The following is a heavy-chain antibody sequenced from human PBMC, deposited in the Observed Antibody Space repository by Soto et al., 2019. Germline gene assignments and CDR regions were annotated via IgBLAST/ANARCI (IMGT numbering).Heavy chain of an antibody. V-gene: IGHV4-59*01. CDR3: ARENPVPPYGSGSYLSLEYYYMDV. D-gene: IGHD3-10*01. CDR2: IYYSGST. Sequence: SETLSLTCTVSGGSISSYYWSWIRQPPGKGLEWIGYIYYSGSTNYNPSLKSRVTISVDTSKNQFSLKLSSVTAADTAVYYCARENPVPPYGSGSYLSLEYYYMDVWGKGTTVTVSS. J-gene: IGHJ6*03. CDR1: GGSISSYY.